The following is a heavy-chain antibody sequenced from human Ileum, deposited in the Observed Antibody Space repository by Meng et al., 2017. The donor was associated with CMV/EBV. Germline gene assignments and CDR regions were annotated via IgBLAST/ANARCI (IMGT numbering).Heavy chain of an antibody. CDR2: INHSGST. Sequence: VQLQAWGAGLLKSSETLSLTCAVYGGSFSGYYWSWIRQPPGKGLEWIGEINHSGSTNYNPSLKSRVTISVDTSKNQFSLKLSPVTAADTAVYYCASTGWLQLPGDYWGQGTLVTVSS. J-gene: IGHJ4*02. CDR3: ASTGWLQLPGDY. CDR1: GGSFSGYY. V-gene: IGHV4-34*01. D-gene: IGHD5-24*01.